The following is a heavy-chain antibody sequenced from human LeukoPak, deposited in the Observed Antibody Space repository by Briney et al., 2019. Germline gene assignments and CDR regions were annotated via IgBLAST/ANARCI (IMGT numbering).Heavy chain of an antibody. CDR1: GFTFGDYA. Sequence: GGSLRLSCAASGFTFGDYAMPWVRQAPGKGLEWVSGISWNSGSIGYADSVKGRFTISRDNAKNSLYLQMNSLRAGDTALYYCAKSFAHDYVWGSYRYLDYWGQGTLVTVSS. CDR3: AKSFAHDYVWGSYRYLDY. CDR2: ISWNSGSI. J-gene: IGHJ4*02. D-gene: IGHD3-16*02. V-gene: IGHV3-9*01.